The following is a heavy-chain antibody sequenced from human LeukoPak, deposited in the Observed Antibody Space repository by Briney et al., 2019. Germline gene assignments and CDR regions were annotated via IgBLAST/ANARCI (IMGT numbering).Heavy chain of an antibody. Sequence: SETLSLTCTVSGGSISSSSYYWGWIRQPPGKGLEWIGSIYYSGSTYYNPSLKSRVTISVDTSKNQFSLKLSSVTAADTGVYYCATPGILGTFDYWGQGTLVTVSS. D-gene: IGHD2-15*01. V-gene: IGHV4-39*07. CDR1: GGSISSSSYY. CDR2: IYYSGST. CDR3: ATPGILGTFDY. J-gene: IGHJ4*02.